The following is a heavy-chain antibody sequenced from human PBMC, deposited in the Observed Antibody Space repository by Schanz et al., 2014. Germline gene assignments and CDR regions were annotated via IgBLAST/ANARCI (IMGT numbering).Heavy chain of an antibody. J-gene: IGHJ4*02. V-gene: IGHV3-7*04. CDR2: INQDGSEE. CDR1: RFTFSDYW. CDR3: ARGGAGSVLFFFDY. D-gene: IGHD3-10*01. Sequence: EVQLVESGGGLVQPGGSLRLSCAASRFTFSDYWMSWVRQAPGKGLEWLANINQDGSEEYYVDSLNGRLTISRDNARNSLYLQMNSLRAEDTAVYFCARGGAGSVLFFFDYWGQGTLVTVSS.